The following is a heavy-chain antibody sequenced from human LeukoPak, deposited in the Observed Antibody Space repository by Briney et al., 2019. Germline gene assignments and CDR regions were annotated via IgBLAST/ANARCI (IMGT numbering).Heavy chain of an antibody. CDR3: TRDLMDYDVSTGLHHYYMDV. J-gene: IGHJ6*02. Sequence: GGSLRLSCVASGLTFSSYWMHWVRQDPRKGLVWVSRITGDGRNINYADSVRGRFTISRDNAKSTLYLQMNTLRVEDTAVYYCTRDLMDYDVSTGLHHYYMDVWGQGTTVTVSS. CDR2: ITGDGRNI. D-gene: IGHD3-9*01. V-gene: IGHV3-74*01. CDR1: GLTFSSYW.